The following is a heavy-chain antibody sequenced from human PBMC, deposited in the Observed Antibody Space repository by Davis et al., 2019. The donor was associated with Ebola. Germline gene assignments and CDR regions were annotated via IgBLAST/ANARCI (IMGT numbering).Heavy chain of an antibody. CDR2: YSGDA. J-gene: IGHJ5*02. CDR3: AILKLAGFPWFDP. CDR1: GDSISTYY. V-gene: IGHV4-59*08. Sequence: MPSETLSLTCTVSGDSISTYYWTWIRQSPGKGLEWIGSYSGDADYNPSLKSRVTISVDTSKNQFSLKLISVTAADTAVYYCAILKLAGFPWFDPWGQGILVTVSS.